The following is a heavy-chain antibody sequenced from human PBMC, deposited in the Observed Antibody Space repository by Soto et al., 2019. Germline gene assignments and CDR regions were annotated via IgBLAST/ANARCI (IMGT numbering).Heavy chain of an antibody. V-gene: IGHV5-51*01. CDR3: ARLPGGSSGYEYYYYYGMDV. D-gene: IGHD3-22*01. CDR2: IYPGDSDT. J-gene: IGHJ6*02. CDR1: GYSFTSYW. Sequence: PGESLKISCKGSGYSFTSYWIGWVRQMPGKGLEWMGIIYPGDSDTRYSPSFQGQVTISADKSISTAYLQWSSLKASDTAMYYCARLPGGSSGYEYYYYYGMDVWGQGTTVTVSS.